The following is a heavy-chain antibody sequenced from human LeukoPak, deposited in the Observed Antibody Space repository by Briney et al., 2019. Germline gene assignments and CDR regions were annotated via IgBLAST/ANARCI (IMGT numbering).Heavy chain of an antibody. V-gene: IGHV4-59*01. CDR3: ARWNEGLDY. CDR1: VASLSSYY. Sequence: SETLSLTCSVSVASLSSYYWSWIRQPPGKGLEWIADIYYSGVTDYNPVLKSRVTISLDTSKSQFSLKLSSVTAADTAVYYCARWNEGLDYWGQGTLVTVSS. CDR2: IYYSGVT. D-gene: IGHD1-1*01. J-gene: IGHJ4*02.